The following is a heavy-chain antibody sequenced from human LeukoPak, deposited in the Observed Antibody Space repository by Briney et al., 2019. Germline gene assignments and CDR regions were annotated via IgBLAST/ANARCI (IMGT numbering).Heavy chain of an antibody. CDR1: GYTFTGYY. D-gene: IGHD6-19*01. V-gene: IGHV1-2*02. CDR3: ARDGIAVAGKGWFDP. Sequence: ASVKVSCKASGYTFTGYYMHWLRPAPGQGLEWMGWINPNSGGTNYAQKFQGRVTMTRDTSISTAYMELSRLRSDDTAVYYCARDGIAVAGKGWFDPWGQGTLVTVSS. J-gene: IGHJ5*02. CDR2: INPNSGGT.